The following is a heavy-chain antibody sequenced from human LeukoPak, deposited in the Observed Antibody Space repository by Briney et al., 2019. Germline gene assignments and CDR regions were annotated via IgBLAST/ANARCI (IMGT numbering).Heavy chain of an antibody. CDR2: MNPNSGNT. CDR1: GYTFTSYD. CDR3: ARKAGYSYGPYYYYYMDV. J-gene: IGHJ6*03. Sequence: ASVKASCKASGYTFTSYDINWVRQATGQGLEWMGWMNPNSGNTGYAQKFQGRVTMTRNTSISTAYMEPSSLRSEDTAVYYCARKAGYSYGPYYYYYMDVWGKGTTVTVSS. V-gene: IGHV1-8*01. D-gene: IGHD5-18*01.